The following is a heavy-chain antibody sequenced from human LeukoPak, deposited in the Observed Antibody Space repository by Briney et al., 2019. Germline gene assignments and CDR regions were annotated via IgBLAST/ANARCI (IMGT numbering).Heavy chain of an antibody. Sequence: SETLSLTCTVSGGSISSSSYYWGWIRQPPGKGLEWIGSIYYSGSTYYNPSLKSRVTISVDTSKNQFSLKLNSVTAADTAVYYCARIPAAMGAIDYWGQGTLVTVSS. D-gene: IGHD2-2*01. J-gene: IGHJ4*02. V-gene: IGHV4-39*07. CDR1: GGSISSSSYY. CDR3: ARIPAAMGAIDY. CDR2: IYYSGST.